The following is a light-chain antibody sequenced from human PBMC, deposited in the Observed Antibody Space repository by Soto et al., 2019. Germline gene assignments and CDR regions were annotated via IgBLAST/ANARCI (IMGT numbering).Light chain of an antibody. CDR3: QQHRMYPST. CDR1: QDIAIY. CDR2: AAS. Sequence: IQLTQSPSSLSASPGERATITCRASQDIAIYLAWYQQKPGEAPKLLIYAASTLYGGVPSRFSGSGSGTDFALTITSLQAEDFATYYCQQHRMYPSTFGGGTKVDIK. V-gene: IGKV1-9*01. J-gene: IGKJ4*01.